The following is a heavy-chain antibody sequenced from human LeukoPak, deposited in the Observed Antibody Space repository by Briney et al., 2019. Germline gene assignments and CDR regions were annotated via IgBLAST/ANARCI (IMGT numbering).Heavy chain of an antibody. V-gene: IGHV3-30*02. CDR2: IRYDGSNK. CDR3: AKAYGGYSLYTYYFDY. J-gene: IGHJ4*02. CDR1: GFTFSSSG. Sequence: GGSLRLSCAASGFTFSSSGMHSVRQAPGKGLEWVAFIRYDGSNKYYADSVKGRFTISRDNSKNTLYLQMNSLRAEDTAVYYCAKAYGGYSLYTYYFDYWGRGTLVTVSS. D-gene: IGHD5-18*01.